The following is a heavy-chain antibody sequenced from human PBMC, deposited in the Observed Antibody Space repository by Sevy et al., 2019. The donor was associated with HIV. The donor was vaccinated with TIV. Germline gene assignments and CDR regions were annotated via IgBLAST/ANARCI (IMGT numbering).Heavy chain of an antibody. CDR2: ISGSGGST. CDR3: AKDKDFWSHQPFDY. V-gene: IGHV3-23*01. D-gene: IGHD3-3*01. J-gene: IGHJ4*02. CDR1: GFTFSSYA. Sequence: GGSLRLSCAASGFTFSSYAMSWVRQAPGKGLEWVSAISGSGGSTYYADSVKGRFTISRDNSKNTLYLQMNSLRADDTAVYYCAKDKDFWSHQPFDYWGQGTLVTVSS.